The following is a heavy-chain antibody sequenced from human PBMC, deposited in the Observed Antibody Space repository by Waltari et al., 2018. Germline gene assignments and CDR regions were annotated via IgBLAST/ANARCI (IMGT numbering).Heavy chain of an antibody. CDR2: ISTDGSNI. CDR3: ARGSGYYYFDY. CDR1: GSTCSGSW. V-gene: IGHV3-74*01. D-gene: IGHD5-18*01. Sequence: EVQLMESGGGLVQPGGCRRVSRAAPGSTCSGSWVLWVRQAPGEGLVWVSGISTDGSNIRDADSVKGRFTISRDNAKNTVYLQMNSLRAEDTAVYYCARGSGYYYFDYWGQGTLITVSS. J-gene: IGHJ4*02.